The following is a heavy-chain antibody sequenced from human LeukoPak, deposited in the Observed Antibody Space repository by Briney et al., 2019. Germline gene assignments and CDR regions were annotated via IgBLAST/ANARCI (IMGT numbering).Heavy chain of an antibody. D-gene: IGHD3-10*01. J-gene: IGHJ5*02. V-gene: IGHV3-23*01. CDR1: GFTFSSYA. Sequence: SGGSLRLSCAASGFTFSSYAMSWDREAPGKGLDWVSAISGSGGSTYYADSVKGRFTISRDNSKNTLYLQMNSLRAEDTAVYYCAKHGSGSYYLWIVSDWFDPWGQGTLVTVSS. CDR3: AKHGSGSYYLWIVSDWFDP. CDR2: ISGSGGST.